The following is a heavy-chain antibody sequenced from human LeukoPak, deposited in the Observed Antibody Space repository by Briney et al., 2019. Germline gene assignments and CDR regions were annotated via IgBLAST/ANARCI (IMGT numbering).Heavy chain of an antibody. CDR3: AKDWIQFNRVYDSFDS. V-gene: IGHV3-23*01. J-gene: IGHJ4*02. CDR2: IGGLET. D-gene: IGHD3-22*01. Sequence: GGSLRLSCTTSGFTFSTNAMSWVRQAPGKGLEWVSTIGGLETFYADSVKGRFTISRDHSKNTVYLHMSSLRVEDTAVYYCAKDWIQFNRVYDSFDSWGQGTLVTVSS. CDR1: GFTFSTNA.